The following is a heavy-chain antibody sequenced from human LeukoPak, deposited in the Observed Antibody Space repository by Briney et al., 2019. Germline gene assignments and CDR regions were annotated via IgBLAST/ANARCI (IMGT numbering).Heavy chain of an antibody. CDR1: GCSISSGSYY. Sequence: LRLSCTVSGCSISSGSYYWSWIRQPAGKGLEWIGRIYTSGSTIYNPSLKSRVTISVDTSNNQFSLKLSSVTAADTAVYYCARAFYGGNSYYFDFWGQGTLVTVSS. D-gene: IGHD4-23*01. V-gene: IGHV4-61*02. CDR2: IYTSGST. J-gene: IGHJ4*02. CDR3: ARAFYGGNSYYFDF.